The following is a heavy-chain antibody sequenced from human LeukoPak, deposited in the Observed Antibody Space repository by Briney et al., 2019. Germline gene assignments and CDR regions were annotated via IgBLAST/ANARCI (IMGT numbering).Heavy chain of an antibody. J-gene: IGHJ4*02. CDR3: AKSFGYSRSWFDY. CDR2: IWEDGTNI. D-gene: IGHD6-13*01. CDR1: GFTFSRYG. Sequence: GGSLRLSCAASGFTFSRYGMHWVRQAPGKGLEWVAVIWEDGTNIYYADSVKGRFTISRDNSKNTLYLQMNSLRAEDTAVYYCAKSFGYSRSWFDYWGQGTPVTVSS. V-gene: IGHV3-33*06.